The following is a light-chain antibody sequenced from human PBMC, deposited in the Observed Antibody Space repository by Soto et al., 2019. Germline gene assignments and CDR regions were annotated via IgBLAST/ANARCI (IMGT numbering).Light chain of an antibody. V-gene: IGKV4-1*01. CDR3: QHHYSTPPA. CDR1: QSVLYSSNNKNY. CDR2: WAS. Sequence: DIVMTQSPDSLAVSLGERATINCKSSQSVLYSSNNKNYLTWYQQKPGQPPRLLIYWASTRESGVPDRFSGSGSGTDFTLTISGLQAEDVAVYYCQHHYSTPPAFGGGTKVEIK. J-gene: IGKJ4*02.